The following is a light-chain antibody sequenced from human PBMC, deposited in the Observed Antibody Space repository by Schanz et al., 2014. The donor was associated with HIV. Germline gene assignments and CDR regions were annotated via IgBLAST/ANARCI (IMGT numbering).Light chain of an antibody. CDR3: QQYNNWPGWT. CDR2: ATS. J-gene: IGKJ1*01. CDR1: QRLSSSY. Sequence: EIVLTQSPGSLSLSPGGRATLSCGASQRLSSSYLAWYQQKRDQPPRLVIYATSTRAAGIPDRFSGSGSGTEFTLTISSLQSEDFAVYYCQQYNNWPGWTFGQGTKVEIK. V-gene: IGKV3D-15*01.